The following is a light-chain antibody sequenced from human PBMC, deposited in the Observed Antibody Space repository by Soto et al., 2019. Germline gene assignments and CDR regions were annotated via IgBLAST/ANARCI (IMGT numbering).Light chain of an antibody. CDR2: EVT. V-gene: IGLV2-18*02. J-gene: IGLJ1*01. CDR1: SSDVGKYDR. CDR3: SSYTSTSRYV. Sequence: QSALTQPPSETGSPGQSVTISCTGTSSDVGKYDRVSWYQQPPGTAPKLIIYEVTNRPSGVPARFSGSKSGNTASLTISGLQAEDEADYYCSSYTSTSRYVFGAGTKVTVL.